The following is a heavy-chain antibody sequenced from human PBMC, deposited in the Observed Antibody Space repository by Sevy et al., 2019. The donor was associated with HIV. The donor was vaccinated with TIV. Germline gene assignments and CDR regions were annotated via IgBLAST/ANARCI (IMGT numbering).Heavy chain of an antibody. D-gene: IGHD1-26*01. CDR1: GFTFTDYS. J-gene: IGHJ4*02. Sequence: GGSLRLSCAASGFTFTDYSMTWVRQAPGKGLEWVSSISSSGNYIYYADSVKGRLSISRDNAKNSLFLQMNSLRAEDTAVYYCARAWELLEFFDFWGQGTLVTVSS. CDR2: ISSSGNYI. CDR3: ARAWELLEFFDF. V-gene: IGHV3-21*06.